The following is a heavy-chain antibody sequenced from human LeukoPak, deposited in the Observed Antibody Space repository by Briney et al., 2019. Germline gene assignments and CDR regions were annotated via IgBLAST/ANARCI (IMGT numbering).Heavy chain of an antibody. Sequence: SETLSLTCTVSGGSISSYYWNWIRQPPGKGLEWIGYIYNSGSTNNNPSLKSRVTISVDTSEKQFSLKLSSVTAADTAVYYCARETPYGSGSYPFDYWGQGILVTVSS. CDR3: ARETPYGSGSYPFDY. CDR2: IYNSGST. CDR1: GGSISSYY. D-gene: IGHD3-10*01. J-gene: IGHJ4*02. V-gene: IGHV4-59*01.